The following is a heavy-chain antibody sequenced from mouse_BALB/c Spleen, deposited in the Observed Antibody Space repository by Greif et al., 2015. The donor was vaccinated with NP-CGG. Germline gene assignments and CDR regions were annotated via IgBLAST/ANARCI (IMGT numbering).Heavy chain of an antibody. V-gene: IGHV1-80*01. J-gene: IGHJ1*01. CDR1: GYAFSSYW. CDR3: AREDYGTRYFDV. D-gene: IGHD1-1*01. Sequence: QVQLQQPGAELVRPGSSVEISCKASGYAFSSYWMNWVKQRPGQGLEWIGQTYPGDGDTNYNGKFKGKATLTADKSSSTAYMQLSSLTSEDSAVYFGAREDYGTRYFDVWGAGTTVTVSS. CDR2: TYPGDGDT.